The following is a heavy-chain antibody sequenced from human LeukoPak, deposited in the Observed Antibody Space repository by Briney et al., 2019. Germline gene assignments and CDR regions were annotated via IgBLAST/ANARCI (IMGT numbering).Heavy chain of an antibody. Sequence: GGSLRLSCAASEFTLSLYHINWVRQAPGKGLEWVAYISSSGRNSHYSDSVKGRFTISRDGAKNSLYLQMNSLRAEDTAVYYCARAQGPGYYFYYMDVWGKGTTVTVSS. V-gene: IGHV3-48*03. CDR1: EFTLSLYH. J-gene: IGHJ6*03. CDR3: ARAQGPGYYFYYMDV. CDR2: ISSSGRNS.